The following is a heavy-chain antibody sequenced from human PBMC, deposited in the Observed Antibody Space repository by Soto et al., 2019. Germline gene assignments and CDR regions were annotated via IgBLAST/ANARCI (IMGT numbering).Heavy chain of an antibody. CDR3: ARMAPMTTVTTYYYYGMDV. V-gene: IGHV2-70*04. CDR1: GFSLSTSGMR. J-gene: IGHJ6*02. CDR2: IDWDDDK. D-gene: IGHD4-17*01. Sequence: SGPTLVNATQTLTLTCTFSGFSLSTSGMRVSWIRQPPGKALEWLARIDWDDDKFYSTSLKTRLTISKDTSKNQVVLTMTNMDPVDTATYYCARMAPMTTVTTYYYYGMDVWGQGTTVTVS.